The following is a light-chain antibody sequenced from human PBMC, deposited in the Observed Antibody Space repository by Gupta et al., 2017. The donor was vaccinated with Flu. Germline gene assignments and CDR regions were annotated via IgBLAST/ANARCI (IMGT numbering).Light chain of an antibody. V-gene: IGLV1-44*01. CDR2: SNN. CDR1: SSNIGSNT. CDR3: AAWDDSLNGYV. Sequence: PPSASGTPGQRVTISCSGGSSNIGSNTVNWYQQLPRTAPKLLICSNNQRPSGVPDRFSGSKSGTSASLAISGLQSEDEADYYCAAWDDSLNGYVFGAGTKVTVL. J-gene: IGLJ1*01.